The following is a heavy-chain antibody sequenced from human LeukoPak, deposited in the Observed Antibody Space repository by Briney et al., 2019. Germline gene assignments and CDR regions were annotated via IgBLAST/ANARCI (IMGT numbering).Heavy chain of an antibody. Sequence: SETLSLTCTVSGGSISSYYWGWIRQPPGKGLEWIGSIYYSGSTYYNPSLKSRVTISVDTSKNQFSLKLSSVTAADTAVYYCARDRSMIVVVITPGDAFDIWGQGTMVTVSS. V-gene: IGHV4-39*07. CDR3: ARDRSMIVVVITPGDAFDI. CDR1: GGSISSYY. D-gene: IGHD3-22*01. CDR2: IYYSGST. J-gene: IGHJ3*02.